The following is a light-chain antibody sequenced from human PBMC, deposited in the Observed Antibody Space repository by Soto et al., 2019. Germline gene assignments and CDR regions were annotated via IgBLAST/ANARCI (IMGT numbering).Light chain of an antibody. V-gene: IGKV3-15*01. Sequence: EIVMTQSPATLSVSPGERATLSCRASQSVGRNLAWYQQKPGQASRLLIYGASTRATGIPARFSGSGSGTEFTLTISSLQSEDFAIYSCQQYNHWPPLTFGGGTKVEIK. CDR2: GAS. CDR1: QSVGRN. CDR3: QQYNHWPPLT. J-gene: IGKJ4*01.